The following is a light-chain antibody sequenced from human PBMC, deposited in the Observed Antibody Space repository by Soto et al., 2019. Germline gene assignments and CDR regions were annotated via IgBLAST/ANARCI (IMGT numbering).Light chain of an antibody. J-gene: IGKJ4*01. V-gene: IGKV1-5*01. CDR2: DAA. CDR1: QPVITS. Sequence: DIQLTQSPSAMSASIGDRVTITCRASQPVITSLAWYQHKPGEAPKLLLYDAAILETGVPSRFSGYASETESTLPITSVQPDDFATYYCQQYRDYSAHGLTYGGGTKGSIK. CDR3: QQYRDYSAHGLT.